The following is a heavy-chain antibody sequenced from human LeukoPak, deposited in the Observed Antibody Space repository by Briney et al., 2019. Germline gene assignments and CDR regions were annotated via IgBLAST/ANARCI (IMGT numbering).Heavy chain of an antibody. CDR3: ARGEAVAGTDY. Sequence: PGGSLRLSCAASGFTFSSYWMHWVRQAPGKGLVWVSRINSDGYSISYADSVKGRFTISRDNAKNTLYLQMNSLKAEDTAVYYCARGEAVAGTDYWGQETQVTVSS. J-gene: IGHJ4*02. CDR2: INSDGYSI. D-gene: IGHD6-19*01. V-gene: IGHV3-74*01. CDR1: GFTFSSYW.